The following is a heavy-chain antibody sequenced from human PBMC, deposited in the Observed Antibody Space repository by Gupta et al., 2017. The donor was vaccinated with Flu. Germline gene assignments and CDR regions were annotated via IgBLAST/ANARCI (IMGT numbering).Heavy chain of an antibody. D-gene: IGHD1-14*01. V-gene: IGHV4-34*02. CDR1: GGSLGGDY. CDR2: ISHSGFT. J-gene: IGHJ5*02. Sequence: QVQLQQWGAGLLKPSETLSLTCAVSGGSLGGDYWSWVRQSPGRGLEWIGEISHSGFTNYSPSLKSRVTMAVDSSNNQISLKLNSVTAADTAVYYCVRQPSRRCFDPWGQGTLVTVSS. CDR3: VRQPSRRCFDP.